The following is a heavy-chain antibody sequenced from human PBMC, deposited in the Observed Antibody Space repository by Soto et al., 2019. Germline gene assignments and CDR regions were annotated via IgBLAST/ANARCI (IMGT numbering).Heavy chain of an antibody. Sequence: QVQLVESGGGVVQPGRSLRLSCAASGFTFSSYGMHWVRQAPGKGLEWVAVIWYDGSNKYYADSVKGRFTISRDNSKNTLYLQMNSLRAEDTAVYYCVRDPYRGGGYEDDYWGQGTLVTVSS. CDR1: GFTFSSYG. D-gene: IGHD3-22*01. CDR3: VRDPYRGGGYEDDY. CDR2: IWYDGSNK. J-gene: IGHJ4*02. V-gene: IGHV3-33*01.